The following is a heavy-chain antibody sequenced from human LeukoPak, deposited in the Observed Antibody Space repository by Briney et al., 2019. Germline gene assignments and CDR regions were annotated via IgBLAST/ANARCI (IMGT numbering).Heavy chain of an antibody. CDR3: ARALVVPAATNWFDL. CDR1: GGSISSGSYY. D-gene: IGHD2-2*01. CDR2: IYTSGST. J-gene: IGHJ5*02. V-gene: IGHV4-61*02. Sequence: SQTLSLTCTVSGGSISSGSYYWSWIRQPAGKGLEWIGRIYTSGSTNYNPSLKSRVTISVDTSKNQFSLKLSSVTAADTAVYYCARALVVPAATNWFDLWGQGTLVTVSS.